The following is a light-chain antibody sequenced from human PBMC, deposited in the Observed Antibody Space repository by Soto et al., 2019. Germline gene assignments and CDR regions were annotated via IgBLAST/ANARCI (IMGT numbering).Light chain of an antibody. CDR3: QQYYTNSQAS. V-gene: IGKV1-5*03. CDR2: QAS. Sequence: DIQMTQSPSTLSASIGDRVTITCRASQSISVCLAWYRQKPGQAPEVLSSQASTLERGVPSRFSGRGSGTEFTLSISSLQPDDAATYYCQQYYTNSQASFGQGTKVEIK. CDR1: QSISVC. J-gene: IGKJ1*01.